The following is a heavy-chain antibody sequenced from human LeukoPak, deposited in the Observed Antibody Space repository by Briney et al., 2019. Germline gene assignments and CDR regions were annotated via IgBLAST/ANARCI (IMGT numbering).Heavy chain of an antibody. D-gene: IGHD1-7*01. Sequence: GSLGLSCAASRFTVSSNYMSWVRQAPGKGLEWVSVIYSGGSTYYADSVKGRFTISRDNSKNTLYLQMNSLRAEDTAVYYCARDSDNWNYSSWGQGTLVTVSS. CDR3: ARDSDNWNYSS. CDR2: IYSGGST. V-gene: IGHV3-53*01. J-gene: IGHJ1*01. CDR1: RFTVSSNY.